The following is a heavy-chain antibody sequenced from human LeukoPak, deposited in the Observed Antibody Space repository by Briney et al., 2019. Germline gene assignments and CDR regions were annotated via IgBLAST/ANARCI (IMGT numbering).Heavy chain of an antibody. J-gene: IGHJ6*04. Sequence: SGGSLRLSCATSGFTFSTYAMHWVHQAPGKGLEWVAVISYDGSNKYYADSVKGRFTISRDNSKSTLYLQMNSLRAEDTAVFYCARDIGLRSGWPYYYYFYGMDVWGKGTTVTVSS. V-gene: IGHV3-30*04. CDR2: ISYDGSNK. CDR3: ARDIGLRSGWPYYYYFYGMDV. D-gene: IGHD6-19*01. CDR1: GFTFSTYA.